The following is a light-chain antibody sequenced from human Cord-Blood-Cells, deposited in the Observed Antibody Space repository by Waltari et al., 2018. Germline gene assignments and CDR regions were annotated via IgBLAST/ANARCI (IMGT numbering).Light chain of an antibody. CDR1: QRVSSSS. CDR3: HQYGSAPPYT. Sequence: IVLTQSPGTLSLSPGVLATVSCRASQRVSSSSLDWYQQTPGQARSLLINGGSSRANCIPDRFSGSGSGTDFALIISRLEPEYFAVYHCHQYGSAPPYTCSQGTKLEI. J-gene: IGKJ2*01. V-gene: IGKV3-20*01. CDR2: GGS.